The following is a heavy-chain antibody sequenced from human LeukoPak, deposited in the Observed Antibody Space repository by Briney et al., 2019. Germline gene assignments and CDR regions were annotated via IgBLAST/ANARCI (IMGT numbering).Heavy chain of an antibody. CDR3: ASRYCSSTSCYGPQDGMDV. CDR1: GYTFTGYY. J-gene: IGHJ6*02. CDR2: INPNSGGT. Sequence: ASVRVSCKASGYTFTGYYMHWVRQAPGQGLEWMGWINPNSGGTNYAQKFQGRVTMTRDTSISTAYMELSRLRSDDTAVYYCASRYCSSTSCYGPQDGMDVWGQGTTVTVSS. D-gene: IGHD2-2*01. V-gene: IGHV1-2*02.